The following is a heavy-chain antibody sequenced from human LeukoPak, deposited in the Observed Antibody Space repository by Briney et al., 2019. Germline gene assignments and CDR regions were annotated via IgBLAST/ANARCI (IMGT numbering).Heavy chain of an antibody. CDR1: GFGFSSYW. J-gene: IGHJ4*02. CDR2: IKQDGSER. V-gene: IGHV3-7*01. Sequence: GGSLRLSCAAPGFGFSSYWMSWVRQDPGKGLEWVAIIKQDGSERYYVDSVKGRFTISRDNSRNSLYLQMDILRAEDTAVYYCATDNVYCSRTSCYQTFDYWGQGTLVTVPS. D-gene: IGHD2-2*01. CDR3: ATDNVYCSRTSCYQTFDY.